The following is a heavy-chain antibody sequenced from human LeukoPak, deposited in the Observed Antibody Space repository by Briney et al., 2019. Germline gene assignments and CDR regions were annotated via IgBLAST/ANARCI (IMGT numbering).Heavy chain of an antibody. D-gene: IGHD3-22*01. CDR3: ARGRIAKIVVVHSFSYGMEV. V-gene: IGHV4-34*01. CDR2: INDYTGDS. J-gene: IGHJ6*02. Sequence: SETRSLTCTVFGGSFTDYFWTWIRHSPGKGLEWIGEINDYTGDSKYNPSLNSRVSISLEKSKNQLSLELRSVTAADTAVYYCARGRIAKIVVVHSFSYGMEVWGQGTTVTVSS. CDR1: GGSFTDYF.